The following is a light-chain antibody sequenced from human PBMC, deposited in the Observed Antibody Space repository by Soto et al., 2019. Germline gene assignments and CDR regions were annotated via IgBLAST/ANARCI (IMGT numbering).Light chain of an antibody. CDR3: QQYNSYSIT. CDR1: QNINRW. CDR2: RAS. V-gene: IGKV1-5*03. Sequence: DIQMTQSPSTLSASVGDRVTITCRASQNINRWLAWYQQKPGKAPRLLIYRASSLQTGVPSRFSGSGSGTEFTLTISSLQPDDFATYYCQQYNSYSITFGQGTRLEIK. J-gene: IGKJ5*01.